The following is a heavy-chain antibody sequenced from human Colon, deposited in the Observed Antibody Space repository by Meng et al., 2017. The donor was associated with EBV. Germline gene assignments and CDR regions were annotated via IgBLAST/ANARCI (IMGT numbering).Heavy chain of an antibody. J-gene: IGHJ4*02. V-gene: IGHV4-4*02. Sequence: VQLQESGPELVKPSGTLSLTCGVSGDSISSNIRWTWVRQPPGKGLEWIGDIDDSGSTNYNPSLNSRISISLDKSKNHFSLKVNSVTAADTAVYYCARGKQDAWELHAYWGQGALVTVSS. CDR3: ARGKQDAWELHAY. D-gene: IGHD1-26*01. CDR1: GDSISSNIR. CDR2: IDDSGST.